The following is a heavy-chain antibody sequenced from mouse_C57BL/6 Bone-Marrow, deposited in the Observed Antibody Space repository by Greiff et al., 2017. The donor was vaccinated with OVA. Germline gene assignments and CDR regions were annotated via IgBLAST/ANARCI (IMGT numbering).Heavy chain of an antibody. CDR1: GYTFTSYW. J-gene: IGHJ3*01. CDR3: ARSEASNLAWFAY. D-gene: IGHD2-5*01. CDR2: INPSNGGT. Sequence: VQLQQPGTELVKPGASVKLSCKASGYTFTSYWMHWVKQRPGQGLEWIGNINPSNGGTNYNEKFKSKATLTVDKSSSTAYMQLSSLTSEDSAVYYCARSEASNLAWFAYWGQGTLVTVSA. V-gene: IGHV1-53*01.